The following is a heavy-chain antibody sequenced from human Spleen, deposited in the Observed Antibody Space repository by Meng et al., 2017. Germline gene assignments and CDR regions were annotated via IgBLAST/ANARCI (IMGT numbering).Heavy chain of an antibody. CDR1: WVSVGFIC. V-gene: IGHV3-53*02. J-gene: IGHJ4*02. CDR3: ARGLSAYSGSYDFDD. Sequence: GQLGVNGGGVRRAGGPLGVSRRTSWVSVGFICSSCARQGLRKGLGMVQVMVGGSRNDNVDYLRDRFTISRDKFKNTMYLQMNNLKAEDTAVYDCARGLSAYSGSYDFDDWGQGTLVTVSS. D-gene: IGHD1-26*01. CDR2: MVGGSRN.